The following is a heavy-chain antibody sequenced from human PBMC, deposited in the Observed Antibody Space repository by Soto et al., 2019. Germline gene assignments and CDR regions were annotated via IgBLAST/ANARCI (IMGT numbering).Heavy chain of an antibody. CDR1: GDSDSSNSAA. V-gene: IGHV6-1*01. CDR3: AREERKGSSGDYGMDV. CDR2: TYYRSKWYN. Sequence: SHTLSLTCAISGDSDSSNSAAWNWIRQSPSRGLEWLGRTYYRSKWYNDYAVSVKSRITINPDTSKNQFSLQQNSLTPEDTAVYYCAREERKGSSGDYGMDVWGQGTTVTVSS. D-gene: IGHD6-6*01. J-gene: IGHJ6*02.